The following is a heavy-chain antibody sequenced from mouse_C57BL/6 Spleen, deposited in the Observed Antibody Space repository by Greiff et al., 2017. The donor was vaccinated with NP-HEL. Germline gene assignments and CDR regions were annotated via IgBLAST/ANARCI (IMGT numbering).Heavy chain of an antibody. Sequence: EVQVVESGGGLVKPGGSLKLSCAASGFTFSSYAMSWVRQTPEKRLEWVATISDGGSYTYYPDNVKGRFTISRDNAKNNLYLQMSHLKSEDTAMYYCAREPNYFDYWGQGTTLTVSS. V-gene: IGHV5-4*01. J-gene: IGHJ2*01. CDR2: ISDGGSYT. CDR3: AREPNYFDY. CDR1: GFTFSSYA.